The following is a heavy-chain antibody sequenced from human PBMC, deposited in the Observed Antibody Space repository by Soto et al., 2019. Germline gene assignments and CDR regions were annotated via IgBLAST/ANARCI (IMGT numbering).Heavy chain of an antibody. V-gene: IGHV1-69*13. D-gene: IGHD2-15*01. Sequence: GASVKVSCKASGGTFSSHAVSWVRQAPGQGLEWMGGIIPIFGTTNYAQKFQGRVTITADESTSTVYMELTSLRSEDTAVYYCARDNCSGGPCYPYYYYVMDVWGQGTTVTVSS. CDR2: IIPIFGTT. CDR3: ARDNCSGGPCYPYYYYVMDV. J-gene: IGHJ6*02. CDR1: GGTFSSHA.